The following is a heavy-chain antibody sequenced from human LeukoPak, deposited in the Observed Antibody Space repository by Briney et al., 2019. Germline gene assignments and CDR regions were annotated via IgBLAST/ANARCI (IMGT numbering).Heavy chain of an antibody. CDR3: ARVWSSTCWNFDY. V-gene: IGHV3-21*01. CDR2: ISSSSSYI. CDR1: GFTFSSYS. Sequence: GGSLRLSCAASGFTFSSYSMNWVRQAPGKGLEWVSSISSSSSYIYYADSVKGRFTIPRDNAKNSLYLQMNSLRAEDTAVYYCARVWSSTCWNFDYWGQGTLVTVSS. J-gene: IGHJ4*02. D-gene: IGHD2-2*01.